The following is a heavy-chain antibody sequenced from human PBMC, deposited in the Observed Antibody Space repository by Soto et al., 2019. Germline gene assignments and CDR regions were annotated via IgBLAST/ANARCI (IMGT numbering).Heavy chain of an antibody. D-gene: IGHD2-8*02. CDR1: GFTFSTYS. Sequence: GGSLRLSCAASGFTFSTYSMNWVRQAPGKGLEWVSYISSSSSTIYYADSVKGRFTISRDNAKKSLFLQMNSLRAEDTAVYYCARLSHYWRALCGQGSLVPVSS. CDR2: ISSSSSTI. CDR3: ARLSHYWRAL. V-gene: IGHV3-48*01. J-gene: IGHJ1*01.